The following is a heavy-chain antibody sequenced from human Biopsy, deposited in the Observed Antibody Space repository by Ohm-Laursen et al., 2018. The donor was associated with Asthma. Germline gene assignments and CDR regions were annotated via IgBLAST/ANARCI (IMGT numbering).Heavy chain of an antibody. V-gene: IGHV1-69*04. D-gene: IGHD3-22*01. CDR3: ARSYDTDSYPVLVLDY. CDR1: GGSFSNFA. J-gene: IGHJ4*02. CDR2: ILTKFDIT. Sequence: GASVKVSCKASGGSFSNFAFSWVRQAPGHRLEWMGTILTKFDITSYAEKFQGRVTITADKSTSTTYMGLSRLRSEDTAVYYCARSYDTDSYPVLVLDYWGQGTLVTVSS.